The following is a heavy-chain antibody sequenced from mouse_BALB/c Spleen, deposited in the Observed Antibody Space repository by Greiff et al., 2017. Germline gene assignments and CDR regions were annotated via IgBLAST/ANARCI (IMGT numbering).Heavy chain of an antibody. V-gene: IGHV5-9-4*01. D-gene: IGHD3-1*01. CDR3: AWDSSGYGWFAY. CDR2: ISSGGSYT. J-gene: IGHJ3*01. CDR1: GFTFSSYA. Sequence: EVQLVESGGGLVKPGGSLKLSCAASGFTFSSYAMSWVRQSPEKRLEWVAEISSGGSYTYYPDTVTGRFTISRDNAKNTLYLEMSSLRSEDTAMYYCAWDSSGYGWFAYWGQGTLVTVSA.